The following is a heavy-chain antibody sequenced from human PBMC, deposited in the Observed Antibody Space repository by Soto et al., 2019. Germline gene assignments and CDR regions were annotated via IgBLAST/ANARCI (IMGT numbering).Heavy chain of an antibody. CDR1: GFSLSTSGVG. Sequence: SGPTLVNPTQTLTLTCTFSGFSLSTSGVGVGWIRQPPGKALEWLALIYWDDDKRYSPSLKSRLTITKDTSKNQVVLTMANMDPVDTATYYCAHESYGGNSAGLDYWGQGTLVTVSS. D-gene: IGHD4-17*01. J-gene: IGHJ4*02. CDR3: AHESYGGNSAGLDY. CDR2: IYWDDDK. V-gene: IGHV2-5*02.